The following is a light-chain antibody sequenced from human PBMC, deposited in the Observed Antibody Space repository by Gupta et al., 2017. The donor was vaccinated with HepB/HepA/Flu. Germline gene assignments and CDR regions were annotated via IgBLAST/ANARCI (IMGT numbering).Light chain of an antibody. CDR1: SGINVGTYR. J-gene: IGLJ2*01. Sequence: QAVLTQPSSLSASPGASASLTCTLRSGINVGTYRIYWYQQKPGSPPQYLLRYKPESDRQQGSGVPSRSSESKAVSANAGILFISGLQSDDETDYYCMIWHSSAVVFGGGTKLTVL. CDR3: MIWHSSAVV. V-gene: IGLV5-45*02. CDR2: YKPESDR.